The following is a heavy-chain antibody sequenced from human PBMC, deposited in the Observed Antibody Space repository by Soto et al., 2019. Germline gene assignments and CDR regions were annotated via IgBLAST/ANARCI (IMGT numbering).Heavy chain of an antibody. Sequence: QVQLQESGPGLVKPSGTLSLTCAVSGGSISSSNWWCWVRHPPGKGLEWIGEIYHRGSTNYNPSRNSRVTLPLDKSKNPFSRKRSFVTAADRAVYYCARDWYSSPTGGAAVSRYWGQGTLVTVSA. CDR2: IYHRGST. CDR1: GGSISSSNW. D-gene: IGHD6-13*01. CDR3: ARDWYSSPTGGAAVSRY. J-gene: IGHJ4*02. V-gene: IGHV4-4*02.